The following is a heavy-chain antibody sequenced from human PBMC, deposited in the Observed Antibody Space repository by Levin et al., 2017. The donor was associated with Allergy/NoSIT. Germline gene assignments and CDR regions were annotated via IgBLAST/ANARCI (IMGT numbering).Heavy chain of an antibody. CDR2: ISYDGSNK. J-gene: IGHJ6*02. V-gene: IGHV3-30*18. Sequence: PGGSLRLSCAASGFTFSSYGMHWVRQAPGKGLEWVAVISYDGSNKYYADSVKGRFTISRDNSKNTLYLQMNSLRAEDTAVYYCAKDLGAGIAAAGTYYYYGMDVWGQGTTVTVSS. D-gene: IGHD6-13*01. CDR3: AKDLGAGIAAAGTYYYYGMDV. CDR1: GFTFSSYG.